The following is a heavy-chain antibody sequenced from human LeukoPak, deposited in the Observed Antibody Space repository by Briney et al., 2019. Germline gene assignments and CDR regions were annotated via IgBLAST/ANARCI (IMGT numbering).Heavy chain of an antibody. J-gene: IGHJ3*02. CDR2: IKENGNEK. V-gene: IGHV3-7*05. CDR3: ARDRTYFYDSSGPYYDAYDI. Sequence: PGGSLRLSCAASGFAFSTYYMTWVRQAPGKGLEWVANIKENGNEKNYADSVKGRFTISRDNAKNSAHLQMNTLRAEDTAVYYCARDRTYFYDSSGPYYDAYDIWGHGTMVTVSS. D-gene: IGHD3-22*01. CDR1: GFAFSTYY.